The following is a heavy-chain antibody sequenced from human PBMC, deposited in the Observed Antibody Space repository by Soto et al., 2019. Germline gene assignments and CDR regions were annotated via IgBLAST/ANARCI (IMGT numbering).Heavy chain of an antibody. V-gene: IGHV1-69*01. CDR1: GGTFSSYA. CDR2: IIAIFGTA. CDR3: ARDLSSPVTAGYYFDY. Sequence: QVQLVQSGAEVKKPGSSVKVSCKASGGTFSSYAISWVRQAPGQGLEWMGGIIAIFGTANYAQKFQGRVTITADASTSTAYMELSSLRSEDTAVYYCARDLSSPVTAGYYFDYWGQGTLVTVSS. J-gene: IGHJ4*02. D-gene: IGHD2-21*02.